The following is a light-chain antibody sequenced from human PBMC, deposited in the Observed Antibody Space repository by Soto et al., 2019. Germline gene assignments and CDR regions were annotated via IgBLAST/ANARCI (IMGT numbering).Light chain of an antibody. J-gene: IGLJ2*01. V-gene: IGLV2-8*01. CDR2: QLN. CDR1: GSVYYDF. CDR3: SAYVGNGNLDVI. Sequence: QSALTQPPSASGSLGQAVAISCSGSGSVYYDFVSLYQQHPGKAPKLIIYQLNNRPSVVPDRFSGSKSGNTASLTVSGLHAEDEADYYCSAYVGNGNLDVIFGGGTKLTFL.